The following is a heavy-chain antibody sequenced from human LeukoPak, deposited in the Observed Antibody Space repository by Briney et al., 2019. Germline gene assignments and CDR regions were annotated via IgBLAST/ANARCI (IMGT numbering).Heavy chain of an antibody. D-gene: IGHD5-12*01. CDR2: IKSKTDGGTA. CDR3: TTIRGDSRYDPNWFDP. V-gene: IGHV3-15*01. CDR1: GFTFNNAW. J-gene: IGHJ5*02. Sequence: GGSLRLSCAASGFTFNNAWMSWVRQAPGKGLEWVGRIKSKTDGGTADYAAPVKGRFTILRDDSKNTLYLQLDSLKSEDTAVYFCTTIRGDSRYDPNWFDPWGQGTLVTVSS.